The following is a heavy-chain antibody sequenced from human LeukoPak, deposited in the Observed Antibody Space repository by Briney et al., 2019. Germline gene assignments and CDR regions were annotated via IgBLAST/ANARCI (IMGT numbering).Heavy chain of an antibody. V-gene: IGHV4-39*07. Sequence: PSETLSLTCTVSGGSISSSSYYWSWIRQPPGKGLEWIGEINHSGSTNYNPSLKSRVTISVDTSKNQFSLKLSSVTAADMAVYYCARTAPWAYWGQGTLVTVSS. CDR3: ARTAPWAY. CDR2: INHSGST. D-gene: IGHD2-2*01. CDR1: GGSISSSSYY. J-gene: IGHJ4*02.